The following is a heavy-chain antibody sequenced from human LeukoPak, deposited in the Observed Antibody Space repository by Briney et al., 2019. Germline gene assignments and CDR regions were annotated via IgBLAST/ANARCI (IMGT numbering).Heavy chain of an antibody. CDR3: ARYGSGSYSYGMDV. CDR1: GFSLSTSGMC. D-gene: IGHD3-10*01. V-gene: IGHV2-70*01. CDR2: IDWDDDK. J-gene: IGHJ6*02. Sequence: SGPALVKPTQTLTLTCTFSGFSLSTSGMCVSWIRQPPGKALERLALIDWDDDKYYSTSLKTRLTISKDTSKNQVVLTMTNMDPVDTATYYCARYGSGSYSYGMDVWGQGTTVTVSS.